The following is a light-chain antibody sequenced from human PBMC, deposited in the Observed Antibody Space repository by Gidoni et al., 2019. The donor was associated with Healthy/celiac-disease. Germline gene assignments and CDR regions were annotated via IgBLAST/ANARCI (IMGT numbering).Light chain of an antibody. CDR3: QQRSNSWT. V-gene: IGKV3-11*01. CDR2: DAS. CDR1: QSVSSY. J-gene: IGKJ1*01. Sequence: TVSCRASQSVSSYLAWYQQQPGQAPRLLIYDASNRATGIPARFSGSGSGTDFTLTISSLEPEDFAVYYCQQRSNSWTFGQGTKVEIK.